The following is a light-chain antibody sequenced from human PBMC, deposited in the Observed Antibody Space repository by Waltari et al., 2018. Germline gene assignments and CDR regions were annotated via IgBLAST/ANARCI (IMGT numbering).Light chain of an antibody. J-gene: IGLJ3*02. V-gene: IGLV3-19*01. CDR1: NLIYYS. CDR3: NSRDSSGSHLV. Sequence: SSELTQDPAVSVALGRTVRIPCQGDNLIYYSASWYQQQQGQAPALVMYDQDTRPSGIPDRFPASSSGTTVSLTIAGAQAEDEADYHCNSRDSSGSHLVFGGGTKLTVL. CDR2: DQD.